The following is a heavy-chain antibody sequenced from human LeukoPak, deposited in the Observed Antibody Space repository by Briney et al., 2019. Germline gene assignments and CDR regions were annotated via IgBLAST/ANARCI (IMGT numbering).Heavy chain of an antibody. J-gene: IGHJ1*01. Sequence: PGRSLRLSCAASGFTFGDYAMSWVRQAPGKGLEWVGFIRSKAYGGTTEYAASVKGRFTISRDESRRIAYLKMNSLTTEDTAVYYCTRSGWYAYWGQGTLVTVSS. D-gene: IGHD6-19*01. CDR2: IRSKAYGGTT. CDR3: TRSGWYAY. CDR1: GFTFGDYA. V-gene: IGHV3-49*04.